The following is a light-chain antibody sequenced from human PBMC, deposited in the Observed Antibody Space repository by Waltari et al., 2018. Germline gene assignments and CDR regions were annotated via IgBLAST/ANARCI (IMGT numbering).Light chain of an antibody. V-gene: IGLV1-40*01. J-gene: IGLJ2*01. CDR3: QSYDSSLSGVL. CDR2: GNS. CDR1: RSNIGAGPG. Sequence: QSVLTQPPSVSGAPGQRVTISCTGRRSNIGAGPGVHWYQQLPGTAPKLLTYGNSNRPAGVPDRFSGSKSGTSASLAITGLQAEDEADYYCQSYDSSLSGVLFGGGTKLTVL.